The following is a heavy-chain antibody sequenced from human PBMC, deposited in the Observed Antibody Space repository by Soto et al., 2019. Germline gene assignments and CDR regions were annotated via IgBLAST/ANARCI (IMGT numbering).Heavy chain of an antibody. Sequence: QVQLVQSGTEVKKPGASVKVSCKTSGYSFTKYGLHWVRQAPGQRLEWMGWINPGNGDTKYSQKFQGRGTITRDTSATTAYMELSSLRSEDSAVFHCARTDCSSTSCYNYYYYGMDVWGQGTTVTVSS. J-gene: IGHJ6*02. CDR3: ARTDCSSTSCYNYYYYGMDV. CDR2: INPGNGDT. CDR1: GYSFTKYG. D-gene: IGHD2-2*01. V-gene: IGHV1-3*01.